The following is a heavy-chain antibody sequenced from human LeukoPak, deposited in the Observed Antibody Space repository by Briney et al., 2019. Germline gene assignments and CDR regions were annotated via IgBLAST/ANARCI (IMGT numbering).Heavy chain of an antibody. J-gene: IGHJ5*02. V-gene: IGHV1-46*01. CDR1: GYTFTSYY. CDR2: INPSGGST. CDR3: ARADRGIVVVPAALDWFDP. Sequence: ASVKVSCKASGYTFTSYYMHWVRQAPGQGLEWMGIINPSGGSTSYAQKFQGRVTMTRDTSTSTVYMELSSLRSDDTAVYYCARADRGIVVVPAALDWFDPWGQGTLVTVSS. D-gene: IGHD2-2*01.